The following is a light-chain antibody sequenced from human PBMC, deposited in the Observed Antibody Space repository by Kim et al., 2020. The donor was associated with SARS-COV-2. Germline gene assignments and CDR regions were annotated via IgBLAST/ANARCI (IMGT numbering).Light chain of an antibody. J-gene: IGKJ1*01. CDR2: TAS. V-gene: IGKV3-20*01. CDR3: HQHAAAPWT. Sequence: SPGETATLSWRASQSVGTNYLAWYHQKPGQAPRLLIHTASIRATGIPDRFRGSGSGTDFTLTISRLEPEDFAVFYCHQHAAAPWTFGQGTKVDIK. CDR1: QSVGTNY.